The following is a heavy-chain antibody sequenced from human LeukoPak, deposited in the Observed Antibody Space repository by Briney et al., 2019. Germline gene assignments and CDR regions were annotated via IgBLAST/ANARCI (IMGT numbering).Heavy chain of an antibody. V-gene: IGHV4-30-2*01. CDR1: GGSISSGGYS. Sequence: PSETLSLTCAVSGGSISSGGYSWSWIRQPPGKGLEWIGYIYHSGNTYYNPSLRSRVTMAVDRSKNQFSLKLSSVTAADTAVYYCARGDYYDSSGYPNWFDPRGQGTLVTVSS. CDR2: IYHSGNT. J-gene: IGHJ5*02. D-gene: IGHD3-22*01. CDR3: ARGDYYDSSGYPNWFDP.